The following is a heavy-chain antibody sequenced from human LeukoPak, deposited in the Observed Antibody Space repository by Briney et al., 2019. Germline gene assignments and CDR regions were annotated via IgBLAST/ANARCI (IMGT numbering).Heavy chain of an antibody. CDR3: ARLPKDIVVVVAATH. CDR1: GYSFTSYW. CDR2: IYPGDSDT. Sequence: GESLKISCKGSGYSFTSYWIGWVRQMPGKGLVWMGIIYPGDSDTRYSPSFQGQVTISADKSISTAYLQWSSLKASDTAMYYCARLPKDIVVVVAATHWGQGTLVTVSS. V-gene: IGHV5-51*01. J-gene: IGHJ4*02. D-gene: IGHD2-15*01.